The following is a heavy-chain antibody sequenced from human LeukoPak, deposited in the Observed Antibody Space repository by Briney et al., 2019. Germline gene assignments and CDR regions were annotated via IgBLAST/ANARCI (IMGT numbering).Heavy chain of an antibody. CDR3: ARLGKYCSGGSCYSSAFDI. J-gene: IGHJ3*02. D-gene: IGHD2-15*01. CDR2: IYSGDSDT. CDR1: GYSFTSYW. Sequence: GESLKISCKGSGYSFTSYWIGWVRQMPGKGLEWMGIIYSGDSDTRYSPSFQGQVTISADKSISTAYLQWSSLKASDTAMYYCARLGKYCSGGSCYSSAFDIWGQGTMVTVSS. V-gene: IGHV5-51*01.